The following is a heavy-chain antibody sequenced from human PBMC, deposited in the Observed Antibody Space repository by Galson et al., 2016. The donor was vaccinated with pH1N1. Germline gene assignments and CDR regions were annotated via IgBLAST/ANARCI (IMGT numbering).Heavy chain of an antibody. CDR1: GGSISSGGYY. D-gene: IGHD6-19*01. CDR3: ARGIAVAGTQYFDY. J-gene: IGHJ4*02. V-gene: IGHV4-31*03. Sequence: LSLTCTVSGGSISSGGYYWSWIRQHPGKGLEWIGYIYYSGSTYYNPSLKSRVTISVDTSKNQFSLKLSSVAAADTAVYYCARGIAVAGTQYFDYWGQGTLVTVSS. CDR2: IYYSGST.